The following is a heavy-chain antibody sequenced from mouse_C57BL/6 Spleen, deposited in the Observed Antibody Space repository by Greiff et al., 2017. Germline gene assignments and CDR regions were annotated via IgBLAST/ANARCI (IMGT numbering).Heavy chain of an antibody. J-gene: IGHJ3*01. V-gene: IGHV1-55*01. CDR1: GYTFTSYW. Sequence: QVQLQQPGAELVKPGASVKMSCKASGYTFTSYWITWVKQRPGQGLEWIGDIYPGSGSTNYNEEFKSKATLTVDTSSSTAYMQLSSLTSEDSAVYYCARSYYYGSSSAWFAYWGQGTLVTVSA. CDR3: ARSYYYGSSSAWFAY. D-gene: IGHD1-1*01. CDR2: IYPGSGST.